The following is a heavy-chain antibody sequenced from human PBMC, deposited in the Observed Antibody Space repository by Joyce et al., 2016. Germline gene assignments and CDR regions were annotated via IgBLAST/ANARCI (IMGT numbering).Heavy chain of an antibody. J-gene: IGHJ4*02. V-gene: IGHV3-15*01. CDR2: IKSDTSGGTT. Sequence: EGQLVESGGGLVKPGGSLRLSCAASGFTFSPAWMSWVSQAPGKGLELVALIKSDTSGGTTDYTAPVKGRFAISRDDSKNTVYLQMNSLKTEDTGIYYCTADDSTRGGFELDYWGQGTLVTVSS. CDR1: GFTFSPAW. D-gene: IGHD1-1*01. CDR3: TADDSTRGGFELDY.